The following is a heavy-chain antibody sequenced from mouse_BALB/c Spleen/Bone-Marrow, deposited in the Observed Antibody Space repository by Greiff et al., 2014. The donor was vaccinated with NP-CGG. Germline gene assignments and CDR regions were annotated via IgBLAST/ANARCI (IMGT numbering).Heavy chain of an antibody. CDR1: GYTFSSYW. V-gene: IGHV1-9*01. CDR2: ILPGGGST. Sequence: VQLVESGAELMKPGASVKISCKATGYTFSSYWIEWVKQRPGHGLKWIGEILPGGGSTNYNEKFKGKATFTADTSSNTAYMQLSSLTSEDSAVYYCARGYAMDYWGQGTSVTVSS. CDR3: ARGYAMDY. J-gene: IGHJ4*01.